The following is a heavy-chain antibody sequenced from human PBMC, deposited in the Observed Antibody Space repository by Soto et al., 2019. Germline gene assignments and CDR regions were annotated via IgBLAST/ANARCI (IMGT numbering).Heavy chain of an antibody. Sequence: QVHLQESGPGLVKPSETLSLTCTASGASIRNYYWSWIRQPPGKGLEWIGFSYYSGSTNYNPSLNSRVTMSVDTSKNQFSLKLTSVTAADTAVYYCARDQNGSPHFDYWGQGILVTVSS. D-gene: IGHD1-26*01. V-gene: IGHV4-59*01. CDR3: ARDQNGSPHFDY. J-gene: IGHJ4*02. CDR1: GASIRNYY. CDR2: SYYSGST.